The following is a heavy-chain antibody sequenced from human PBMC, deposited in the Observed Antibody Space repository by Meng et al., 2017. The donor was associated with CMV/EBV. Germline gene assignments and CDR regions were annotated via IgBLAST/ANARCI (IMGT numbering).Heavy chain of an antibody. CDR1: NFTFNSYG. Sequence: ASVKVSCKASNFTFNSYGIRWVRQAPGQGLEWMGWISAYNGDSTYAQKFQGRFTMTTDTSTSTAYMELRSLRSDDTAVYYCARGQNYRLGRLWTGYYMDWTDPWGQGTLVTVSS. V-gene: IGHV1-18*01. CDR2: ISAYNGDS. J-gene: IGHJ5*02. CDR3: ARGQNYRLGRLWTGYYMDWTDP. D-gene: IGHD3/OR15-3a*01.